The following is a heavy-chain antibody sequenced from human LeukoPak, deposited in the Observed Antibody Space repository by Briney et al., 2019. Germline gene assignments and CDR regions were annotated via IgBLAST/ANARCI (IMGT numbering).Heavy chain of an antibody. J-gene: IGHJ4*02. Sequence: PSGTLSLTCDVSGGSISSTNWWSWVRQPPGKGLEWFGDIYHSGSTNFNPSLKSRVTISVDKSKNQFSLKLNSVTAADTAMYYCARVPILTYCSGTSCRYYFDYWGQGTLVTVSS. D-gene: IGHD2-2*01. V-gene: IGHV4-4*02. CDR2: IYHSGST. CDR3: ARVPILTYCSGTSCRYYFDY. CDR1: GGSISSTNW.